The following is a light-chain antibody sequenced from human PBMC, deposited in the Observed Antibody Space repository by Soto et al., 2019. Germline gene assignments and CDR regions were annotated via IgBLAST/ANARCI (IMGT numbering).Light chain of an antibody. J-gene: IGLJ2*01. CDR3: QSYDSRLSAIL. CDR1: NSNIGAGYD. CDR2: GNI. Sequence: QPVLTQPPSVSGAPGQRVTISCTGSNSNIGAGYDVHWYQQLPGTAPQLLIYGNINRPSGVPDRFSGSKSGTSASLAITGLQAEDEADYYCQSYDSRLSAILFGGGTKLTVL. V-gene: IGLV1-40*01.